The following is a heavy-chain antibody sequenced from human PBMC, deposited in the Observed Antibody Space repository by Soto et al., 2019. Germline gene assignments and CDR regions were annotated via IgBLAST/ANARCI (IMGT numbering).Heavy chain of an antibody. J-gene: IGHJ4*02. Sequence: PSETLSLTCTVSGGSISSYYWSWIRQPPGKGLEWIGYIYYSGSTNYNPSLKSRVTISVDTSKNQFSLKLSSVTAADTAVYYCARRGYSYGYYCFDYWGQGTLVTVSS. CDR1: GGSISSYY. V-gene: IGHV4-59*01. CDR3: ARRGYSYGYYCFDY. D-gene: IGHD5-18*01. CDR2: IYYSGST.